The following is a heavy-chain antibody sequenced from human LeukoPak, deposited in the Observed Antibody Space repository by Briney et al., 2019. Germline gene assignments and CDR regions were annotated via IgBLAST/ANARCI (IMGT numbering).Heavy chain of an antibody. Sequence: ASVKVSCKASGCTFTSYGISWVRPAPGQGLEWMGWISAYNGNTNYAQKLQGRVTMTTDTSTSTAYMELRSLRSDDTAVYYCGRGGQVSTGAYFDSWGQGSLVIVSA. D-gene: IGHD1-26*01. CDR2: ISAYNGNT. CDR1: GCTFTSYG. V-gene: IGHV1-18*01. J-gene: IGHJ4*02. CDR3: GRGGQVSTGAYFDS.